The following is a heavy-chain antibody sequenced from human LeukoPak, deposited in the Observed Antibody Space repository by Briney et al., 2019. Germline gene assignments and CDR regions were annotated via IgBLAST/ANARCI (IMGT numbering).Heavy chain of an antibody. Sequence: GGSLRLSCAASGFTFSRYSMNWVRQAPGKGLEWVSSISSSSTYIYYADSVKGRFTISRDNAKSSLYLQMNSLRAEDTAVYYCARDQLGVAATQYFQHWGQGTLVTVSS. V-gene: IGHV3-21*01. CDR1: GFTFSRYS. J-gene: IGHJ1*01. D-gene: IGHD1-26*01. CDR2: ISSSSTYI. CDR3: ARDQLGVAATQYFQH.